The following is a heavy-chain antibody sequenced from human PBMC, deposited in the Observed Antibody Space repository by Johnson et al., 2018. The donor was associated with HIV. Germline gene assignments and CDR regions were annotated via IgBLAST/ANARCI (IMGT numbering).Heavy chain of an antibody. CDR3: ARCMIVVVITDAFDI. CDR1: GFTVSSSY. J-gene: IGHJ3*02. CDR2: LYSGGSR. V-gene: IGHV3-66*02. Sequence: MQLVESGGGLVQPGGSLRLSCAASGFTVSSSYMSWVRQAPGKGLEWVSVLYSGGSRYYADSVKGRFTISRDNAKNSLYLQMNSLRAEDTAVYYCARCMIVVVITDAFDIWGQGTMVTVSS. D-gene: IGHD3-22*01.